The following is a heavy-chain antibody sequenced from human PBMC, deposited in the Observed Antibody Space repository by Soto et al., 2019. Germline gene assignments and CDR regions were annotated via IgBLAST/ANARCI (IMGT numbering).Heavy chain of an antibody. J-gene: IGHJ4*02. V-gene: IGHV4-31*03. CDR3: ARELNGVFDY. CDR1: GGFISSGGYY. Sequence: PSETLSLTCTVSGGFISSGGYYWSWIRQHPGKGLEWIGYIYYSGSTYYNPSLKSRVTISVDTSKNQFSLKLSSVTAADTAVYYCARELNGVFDYWGQGTLVTVSS. D-gene: IGHD2-8*01. CDR2: IYYSGST.